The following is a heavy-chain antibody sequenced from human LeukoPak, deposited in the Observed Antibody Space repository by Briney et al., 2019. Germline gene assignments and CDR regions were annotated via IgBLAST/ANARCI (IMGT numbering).Heavy chain of an antibody. D-gene: IGHD1-1*01. J-gene: IGHJ4*02. CDR3: ARRAWNFDF. CDR1: GGSLISYY. V-gene: IGHV4-59*08. CDR2: ISNSGST. Sequence: PSETLSLTCTDPGGSLISYYYSWIRQPPRKGLEWVGYISNSGSTNYNPSLKSRVTLPVATSKNQSPLKLSSVTAADTAVYYCARRAWNFDFWGQGTLVTVSS.